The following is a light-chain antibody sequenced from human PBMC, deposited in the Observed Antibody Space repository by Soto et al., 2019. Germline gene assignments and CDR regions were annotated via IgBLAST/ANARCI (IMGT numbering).Light chain of an antibody. Sequence: QSVLTQPPSVSAAPGQKVTISCSGSTPNIGSKYVSWYQYLPRAAPKLLMYDSNKRPSGIPDRFSGSKSGTSATLAITGLQTGDEADYYCATWDSSLSGVVFGGGTKLTVL. CDR1: TPNIGSKY. CDR3: ATWDSSLSGVV. CDR2: DSN. V-gene: IGLV1-51*01. J-gene: IGLJ2*01.